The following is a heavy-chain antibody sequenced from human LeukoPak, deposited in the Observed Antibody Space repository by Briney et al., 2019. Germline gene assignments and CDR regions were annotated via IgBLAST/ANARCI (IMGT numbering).Heavy chain of an antibody. D-gene: IGHD3-22*01. CDR3: ATYYYDSSGYYFLPPIDAFDI. Sequence: ASETLSLTCTVSGDSISSGSYYWGWIRQPPGKGLEWIGSIYYSGSTYYNPSLKSRVTISVDTSKNQFSLKLSSVTAADTAVYYCATYYYDSSGYYFLPPIDAFDIWGQGTMVTVSS. J-gene: IGHJ3*02. CDR1: GDSISSGSYY. CDR2: IYYSGST. V-gene: IGHV4-39*01.